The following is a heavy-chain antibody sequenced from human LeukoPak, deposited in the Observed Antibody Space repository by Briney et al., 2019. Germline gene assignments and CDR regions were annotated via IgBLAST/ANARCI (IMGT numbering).Heavy chain of an antibody. V-gene: IGHV4-30-2*01. D-gene: IGHD3-3*01. J-gene: IGHJ4*02. CDR3: ARAKDDFWSGYPDY. CDR1: GGSISSGGYY. CDR2: IYHSGST. Sequence: SETLSLTCTVSGGSISSGGYYWSWIRQPPGKGLEWIGYIYHSGSTYYNPSLKSRVTISVDRSKNQFSLKLSSVTAADTAVYYCARAKDDFWSGYPDYWGQGTLVTVSS.